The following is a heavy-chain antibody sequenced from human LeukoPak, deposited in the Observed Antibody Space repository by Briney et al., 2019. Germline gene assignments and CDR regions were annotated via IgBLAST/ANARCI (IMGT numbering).Heavy chain of an antibody. CDR3: ARALYDSSGYGGHNAFDI. Sequence: ASVKVSFKASGGTFSSYTISLVRQAPGQGLEWMGRIIPILGIANYAQKFQGRVTITADKSTSTAYMELSSLRSEDTAVYYCARALYDSSGYGGHNAFDIWGKGTMVTVSS. D-gene: IGHD3-22*01. CDR2: IIPILGIA. V-gene: IGHV1-69*02. J-gene: IGHJ3*02. CDR1: GGTFSSYT.